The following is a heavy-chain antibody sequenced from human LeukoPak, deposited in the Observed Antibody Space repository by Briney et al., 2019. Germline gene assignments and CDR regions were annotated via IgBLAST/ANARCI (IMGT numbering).Heavy chain of an antibody. J-gene: IGHJ4*02. V-gene: IGHV3-74*01. CDR2: INTFGTTA. CDR1: GFTFSSYW. D-gene: IGHD1-26*01. CDR3: ARGATYAYYQDY. Sequence: GGSLRLSCAVSGFTFSSYWMNWVRQVPGKGLVWVSHINTFGTTATYADSVKGRFTISRDNAKNTLYLQMNSLRAEDTAVYYCARGATYAYYQDYWGQGTLVTVSS.